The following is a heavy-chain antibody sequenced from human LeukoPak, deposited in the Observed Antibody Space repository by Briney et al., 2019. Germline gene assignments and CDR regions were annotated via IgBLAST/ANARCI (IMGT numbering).Heavy chain of an antibody. J-gene: IGHJ4*02. D-gene: IGHD5-18*01. V-gene: IGHV3-43D*03. CDR1: GFTFDDYA. CDR2: ISWDGGST. CDR3: AKDGNSYGEYYFDY. Sequence: GGSLRLSCAASGFTFDDYAMHWVRQAPGKGLEWVSLISWDGGSTYYADSVKGRSTISRDNSKNSLYLQMNSLRAEDTALYYCAKDGNSYGEYYFDYWGQGTLVTVSS.